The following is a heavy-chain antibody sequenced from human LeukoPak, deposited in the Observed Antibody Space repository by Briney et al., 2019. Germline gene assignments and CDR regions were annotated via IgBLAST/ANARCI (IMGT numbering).Heavy chain of an antibody. CDR3: ARDSYDILTGDDAFDI. J-gene: IGHJ3*02. V-gene: IGHV3-21*01. Sequence: GGSLRLSCAASRFTFSDYSMNWVRQAPGKGLEWVSSISSSSSYIYYADSVKGRFTISRDNAKNSLYLQMNSLRAEDTAVYYCARDSYDILTGDDAFDIWGQGTMVTVSS. CDR1: RFTFSDYS. D-gene: IGHD3-9*01. CDR2: ISSSSSYI.